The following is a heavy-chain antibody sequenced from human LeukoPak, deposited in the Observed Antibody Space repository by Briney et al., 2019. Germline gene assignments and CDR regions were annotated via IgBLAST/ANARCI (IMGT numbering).Heavy chain of an antibody. Sequence: GGSLRLSCSAAGFSFSGYAMNWVGQAPGQGLEWVSAISGSGGSTYYADSVKGRFTISRDNSKNTLYLQMNSLRAEDTAVYYCAKDGGRWLQSVYWGQGTLVTVSS. J-gene: IGHJ4*02. CDR3: AKDGGRWLQSVY. CDR1: GFSFSGYA. D-gene: IGHD5-24*01. V-gene: IGHV3-23*01. CDR2: ISGSGGST.